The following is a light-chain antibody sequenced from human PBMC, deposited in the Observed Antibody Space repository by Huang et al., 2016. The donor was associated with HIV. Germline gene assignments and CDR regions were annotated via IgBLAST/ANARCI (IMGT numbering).Light chain of an antibody. V-gene: IGKV3-15*01. J-gene: IGKJ2*01. CDR2: GAS. CDR3: QQYNKWPPYT. Sequence: VMTQSPATLSVSPGERATLSCRASESILRNLACYQQRPGQPPRLRIYGASVRLPGIPDRFRGSGSGTEFSLTISSLQSEDFAVYYCQQYNKWPPYTYGQGTKLEIK. CDR1: ESILRN.